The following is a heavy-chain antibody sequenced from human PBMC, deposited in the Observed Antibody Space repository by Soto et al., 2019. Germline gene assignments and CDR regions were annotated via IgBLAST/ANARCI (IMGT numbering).Heavy chain of an antibody. CDR2: INADGSHQ. CDR3: ARDPYDSSGYGAFDM. CDR1: GFTFKNYW. D-gene: IGHD3-22*01. Sequence: GSLRLSCAASGFTFKNYWMTWVRQAPGEGLEWVANINADGSHQYYVDSVKGRFTISRDNAKNSLHLQMNSLTDEDTAVYYCARDPYDSSGYGAFDMWGQGTMVTVS. J-gene: IGHJ3*02. V-gene: IGHV3-7*01.